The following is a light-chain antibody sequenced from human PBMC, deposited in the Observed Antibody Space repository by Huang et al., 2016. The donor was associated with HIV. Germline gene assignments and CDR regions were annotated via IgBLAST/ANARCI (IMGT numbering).Light chain of an antibody. J-gene: IGKJ3*01. CDR1: RHIYSY. CDR2: DAA. V-gene: IGKV1-33*01. Sequence: DIQMTQSPSSLSASIGDRVTITCRASRHIYSYLNWYQHRPGKAPKRLIYDAANLEVGVPSRFSGSGSGRNCTLIISSLQPEDFATYYCQQYDSLPRTFGPGTKV. CDR3: QQYDSLPRT.